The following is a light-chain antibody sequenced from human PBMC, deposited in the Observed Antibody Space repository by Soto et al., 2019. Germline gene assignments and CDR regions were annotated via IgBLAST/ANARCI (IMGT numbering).Light chain of an antibody. V-gene: IGLV2-14*01. CDR2: EVN. Sequence: QSALTQPASVSGSPGQSITISCTGTSTDIGASDSVSWYQQLPGKAPKVIIYEVNKRPSGISHRFSGSKSVNTASLTISGLQAEDEADYYCTSYSTIGSLWIFGGGTKLTVL. J-gene: IGLJ3*02. CDR3: TSYSTIGSLWI. CDR1: STDIGASDS.